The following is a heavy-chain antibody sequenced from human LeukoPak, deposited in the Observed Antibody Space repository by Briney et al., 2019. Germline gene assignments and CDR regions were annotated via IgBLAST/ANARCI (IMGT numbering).Heavy chain of an antibody. Sequence: SETLSLTCTVSGGSISSSSYYWGWIRQPPGKGLEWIGSIYYSGSTYYNPSLKSRVTISVDTSKNQFSLKLSSVTAADTAVYYCARVQWNKTYYFDYWGQGTLVTVSS. V-gene: IGHV4-39*07. CDR1: GGSISSSSYY. J-gene: IGHJ4*02. CDR3: ARVQWNKTYYFDY. D-gene: IGHD6-19*01. CDR2: IYYSGST.